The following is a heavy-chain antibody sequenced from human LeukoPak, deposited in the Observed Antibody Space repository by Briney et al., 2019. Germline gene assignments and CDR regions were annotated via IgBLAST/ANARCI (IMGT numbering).Heavy chain of an antibody. CDR1: GFTFSSYA. D-gene: IGHD2-15*01. V-gene: IGHV3-23*01. Sequence: GGSLRLSCAASGFTFSSYAMTWVRQAPVKGLEWLSVVTDTGGNTYHADSVKGRFTVSRDNSKNTVYLEMNSLRVEDTAVYYCAKGTVRSCSGPSCCPLDSWGQGTLVTVSS. CDR2: VTDTGGNT. CDR3: AKGTVRSCSGPSCCPLDS. J-gene: IGHJ4*02.